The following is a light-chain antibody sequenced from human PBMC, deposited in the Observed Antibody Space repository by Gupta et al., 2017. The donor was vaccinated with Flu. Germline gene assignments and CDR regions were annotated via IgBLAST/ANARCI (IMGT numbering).Light chain of an antibody. V-gene: IGLV2-14*03. CDR3: SSYTSSSTRLV. CDR1: RSDIGGYNY. CDR2: DVS. J-gene: IGLJ1*01. Sequence: QSALTQPASVSGSPGQSITISCTGTRSDIGGYNYVSWYQPHPGKAPKLMIYDVSNRPSGVSNRFSGSKSGNTASLTISGLQAEDEADYYCSSYTSSSTRLVFGTGTGVTVL.